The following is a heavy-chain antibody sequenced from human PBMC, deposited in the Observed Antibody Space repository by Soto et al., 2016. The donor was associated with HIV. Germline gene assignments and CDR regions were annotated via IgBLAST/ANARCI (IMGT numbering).Heavy chain of an antibody. CDR3: ARGGYGGPHYYYGMDV. J-gene: IGHJ6*02. CDR1: GGSFSGYY. D-gene: IGHD4-17*01. Sequence: QVQLRQWGAGLLKPSETLSLTCAVYGGSFSGYYWSWIRQPPGKGLEWIGEINQSASTNYNPSLKSRVTISVDTSKKQFSLKLNSVTAADTAMYYCARGGYGGPHYYYGMDVWGQGTTVTVSS. V-gene: IGHV4-34*01. CDR2: INQSAST.